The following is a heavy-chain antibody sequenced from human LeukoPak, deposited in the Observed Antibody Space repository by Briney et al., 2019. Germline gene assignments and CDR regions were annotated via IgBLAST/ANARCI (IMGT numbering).Heavy chain of an antibody. V-gene: IGHV3-7*04. D-gene: IGHD3-10*01. CDR1: GLTISGYW. J-gene: IGHJ6*02. CDR2: IKQDGSEK. Sequence: PGGSLRLSCAASGLTISGYWMHWVRQAPGKGLEWVANIKQDGSEKYYVDSVKGRFTISRDNAKNSLYLQMNSLRAEDTAVYYCARDISDYYGSGSYDYYYGMDVWGQGTTVTVSS. CDR3: ARDISDYYGSGSYDYYYGMDV.